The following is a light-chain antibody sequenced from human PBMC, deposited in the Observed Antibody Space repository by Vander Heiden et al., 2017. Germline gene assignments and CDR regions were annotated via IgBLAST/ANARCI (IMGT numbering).Light chain of an antibody. CDR3: QQDGNSPFT. CDR1: QSVTSNY. V-gene: IGKV3-20*01. CDR2: GAS. Sequence: EIVLTQSPGTLSLSPGERATFSCRASQSVTSNYLAWFQQRPGQAPRLLMYGASSRATGIPDRFSGSGSGRDFTLSISRLQPEDFAVYYCQQDGNSPFTFGQGTRLEI. J-gene: IGKJ5*01.